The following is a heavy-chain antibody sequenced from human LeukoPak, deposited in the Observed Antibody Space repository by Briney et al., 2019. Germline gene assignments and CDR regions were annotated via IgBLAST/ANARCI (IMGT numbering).Heavy chain of an antibody. CDR3: ARVPKYYDISTGYYRWFDP. D-gene: IGHD3-9*01. CDR2: INHSGST. J-gene: IGHJ5*02. Sequence: SSETLSLTCAVYGFSFSGYYWSWVRQPPGKGLEWVGEINHSGSTNYNPSLKSRVTISVDTSKNQFSLKLSSVTAADTAVYYCARVPKYYDISTGYYRWFDPWGQGTLVTVSS. V-gene: IGHV4-34*01. CDR1: GFSFSGYY.